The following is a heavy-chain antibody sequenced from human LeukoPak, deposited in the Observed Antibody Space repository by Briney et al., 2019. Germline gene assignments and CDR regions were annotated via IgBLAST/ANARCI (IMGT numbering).Heavy chain of an antibody. CDR1: GFTFSHYA. CDR2: ISYDGSHQ. CDR3: ARARNGTLKY. V-gene: IGHV3-30*01. D-gene: IGHD1-26*01. Sequence: GRSLRLSCAASGFTFSHYAMHWVRQAPGKGLEWVAVISYDGSHQYSADSVKGRLTISRDNSRHTLFLKMHSLTPEDTAVYYCARARNGTLKYWGQGTLVTASS. J-gene: IGHJ4*02.